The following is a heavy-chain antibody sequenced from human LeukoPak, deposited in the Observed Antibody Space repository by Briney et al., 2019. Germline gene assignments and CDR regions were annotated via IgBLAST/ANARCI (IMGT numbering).Heavy chain of an antibody. CDR2: IYYSGST. V-gene: IGHV4-59*01. Sequence: LETLSLTCSVSGGSISTYYWSWIRQPPGKGLEWIGYIYYSGSTNYNPSLKSRVTISVDTSRNQFSLKLNSVTAADTAIYYCARDRWFDPWGQGTLVTVSS. CDR1: GGSISTYY. J-gene: IGHJ5*02. CDR3: ARDRWFDP.